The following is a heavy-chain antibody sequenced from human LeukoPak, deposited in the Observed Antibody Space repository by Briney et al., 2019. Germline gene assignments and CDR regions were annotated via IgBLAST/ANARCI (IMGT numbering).Heavy chain of an antibody. D-gene: IGHD2-2*01. CDR3: ARRRVYCSSTSCSDFDY. V-gene: IGHV4-39*01. J-gene: IGHJ4*02. Sequence: SETLSLTCTVSGGSISSSSYYWGWIRQPPGKGLEWIGSIYYSGSTYYNPSLKSRVTISVDTSKNQFSLKLSSVTAADTAVYYCARRRVYCSSTSCSDFDYWGQGTLVTVSS. CDR1: GGSISSSSYY. CDR2: IYYSGST.